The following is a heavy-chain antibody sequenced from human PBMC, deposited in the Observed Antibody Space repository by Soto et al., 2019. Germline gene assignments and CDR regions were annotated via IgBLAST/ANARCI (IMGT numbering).Heavy chain of an antibody. V-gene: IGHV4-30-4*01. CDR1: GVSVTSGDYY. CDR2: IDYSGNT. J-gene: IGHJ5*02. CDR3: ASFGVASMNWFDP. Sequence: PSGSLSITSTVSGVSVTSGDYYWTWIRQPPGKGLEWIGNIDYSGNTYYNPSLKSRLTISLDTSKNQFSLKLSSVTAADTAVYYCASFGVASMNWFDPWGQGTLVTVS. D-gene: IGHD3-3*01.